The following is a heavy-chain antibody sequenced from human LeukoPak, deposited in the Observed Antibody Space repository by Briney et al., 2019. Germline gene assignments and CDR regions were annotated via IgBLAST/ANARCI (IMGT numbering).Heavy chain of an antibody. V-gene: IGHV3-7*03. Sequence: GGSLRLSCAASGFTFSSYWMSWVRQAPGKGLEWVANIKQDGSEKYYVDSVKGRFTISRDNAKNSLYLQMNSLRAEDTAVYYCARASSDYYDSSGYYYSRVYWFDPWGQGTLVTVSS. CDR3: ARASSDYYDSSGYYYSRVYWFDP. CDR2: IKQDGSEK. J-gene: IGHJ5*02. D-gene: IGHD3-22*01. CDR1: GFTFSSYW.